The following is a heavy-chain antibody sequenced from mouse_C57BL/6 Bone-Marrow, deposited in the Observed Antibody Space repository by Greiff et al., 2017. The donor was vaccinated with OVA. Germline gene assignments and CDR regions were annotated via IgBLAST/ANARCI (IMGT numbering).Heavy chain of an antibody. J-gene: IGHJ2*01. Sequence: EVKLVESGGGLVQPGGSLSLSCAASGFTFTDYYMSWVRQPPGKALEWLGFIRNKANGYTTEYSASVQGRFTISRDNSQSILYPQMNALRAEDSATYYCAGVLRSYFDYWGQGTTLTVSS. CDR1: GFTFTDYY. D-gene: IGHD1-1*01. CDR3: AGVLRSYFDY. CDR2: IRNKANGYTT. V-gene: IGHV7-3*01.